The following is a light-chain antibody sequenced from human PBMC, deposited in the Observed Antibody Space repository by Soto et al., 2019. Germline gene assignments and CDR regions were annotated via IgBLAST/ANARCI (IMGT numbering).Light chain of an antibody. J-gene: IGKJ1*01. CDR3: QQYGSSPRT. V-gene: IGKV3-20*01. CDR1: QSVSSSY. Sequence: EIVLTQSPATLSVSPGARATLSCRASQSVSSSYLAWYQQKPGQAPRLLIYGASSRATGIPDRFSGSGSGTDFTLTISRLEPEDFAVYYCQQYGSSPRTFGQGTKVDIK. CDR2: GAS.